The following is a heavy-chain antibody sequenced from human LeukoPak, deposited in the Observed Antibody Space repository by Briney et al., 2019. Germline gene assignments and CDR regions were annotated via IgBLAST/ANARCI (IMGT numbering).Heavy chain of an antibody. J-gene: IGHJ4*02. V-gene: IGHV3-7*01. D-gene: IGHD2-2*01. CDR2: IEQDGSEK. CDR3: ARGYCSSSSCYSAGVKDY. Sequence: GGSLRLSCAASGFTFSNYWMSWVRQAPGKGLEWVANIEQDGSEKYYVDSVKGRFTISRDNAKNSLYLQMNSLRAEDTALYYCARGYCSSSSCYSAGVKDYWGQGTLVTVSS. CDR1: GFTFSNYW.